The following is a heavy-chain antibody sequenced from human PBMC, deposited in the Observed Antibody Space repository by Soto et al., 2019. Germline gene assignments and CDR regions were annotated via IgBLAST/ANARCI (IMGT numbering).Heavy chain of an antibody. J-gene: IGHJ5*02. CDR2: VFYTGST. V-gene: IGHV4-59*01. CDR3: ARSYGGTFSGYDP. D-gene: IGHD3-16*01. CDR1: GGSISSYH. Sequence: SETLSLTCTVSGGSISSYHWSWIRQSPGKGLEWVGYVFYTGSTKYNPALKRRVTISVDTSKNQFSLKLSSVSAADTGLYYCARSYGGTFSGYDPGGQGILATVSS.